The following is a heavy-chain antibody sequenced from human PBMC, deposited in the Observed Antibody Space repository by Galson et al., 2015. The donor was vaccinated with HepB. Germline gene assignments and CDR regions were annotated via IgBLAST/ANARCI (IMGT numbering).Heavy chain of an antibody. Sequence: SLRLSCAASGFTFSSYSMNWVRQAPGKGLEWVSSISSSSYIYYADSVKGRFTISRDNAKNSLYLQMNSLRAEDTAVYYCARDQYVLQQLVPNWFDPWGQGTLVTVSS. CDR3: ARDQYVLQQLVPNWFDP. J-gene: IGHJ5*02. D-gene: IGHD6-13*01. CDR2: ISSSSYI. CDR1: GFTFSSYS. V-gene: IGHV3-21*01.